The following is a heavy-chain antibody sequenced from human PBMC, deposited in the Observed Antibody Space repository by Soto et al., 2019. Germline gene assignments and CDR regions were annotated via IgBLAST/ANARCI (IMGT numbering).Heavy chain of an antibody. CDR2: IWYDGRNT. D-gene: IGHD5-12*01. V-gene: IGHV3-33*06. CDR1: GFTFNSYG. CDR3: AKGRSRYSDYDLDY. Sequence: QVQLVESGGGVVQPGRSLRLSCAASGFTFNSYGMHWVRQAPGKGLEWVALIWYDGRNTYYADSVKGRFTVSRDNSKNTLSLQMTSLRAEDTAVYYCAKGRSRYSDYDLDYWGQGTLVTVPS. J-gene: IGHJ4*02.